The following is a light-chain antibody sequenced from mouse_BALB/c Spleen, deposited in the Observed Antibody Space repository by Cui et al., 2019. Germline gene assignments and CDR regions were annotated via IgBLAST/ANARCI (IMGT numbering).Light chain of an antibody. CDR2: LTS. CDR3: QQWSSNPPT. V-gene: IGKV4-68*01. J-gene: IGKJ2*01. Sequence: QIVLTQSPALMSASPGEKVTMTCSASSSVSYMYWYHQKPRSVPKPWIYLTSNLASGVPARFSGSGSGTSYSLTISSMEAEDAATYYCQQWSSNPPTFGGGTKLEIK. CDR1: SSVSY.